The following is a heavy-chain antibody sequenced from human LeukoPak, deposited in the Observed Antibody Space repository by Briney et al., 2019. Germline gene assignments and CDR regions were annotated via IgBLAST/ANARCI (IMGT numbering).Heavy chain of an antibody. CDR3: ARPIQYCSGGSCYSEMFDY. CDR2: IYPGDSDT. D-gene: IGHD2-15*01. CDR1: GYSFTSYW. Sequence: GESLKISCKGSGYSFTSYWIGWVRQMPGKGLEWMGIIYPGDSDTRYSPSFQGQVTISADKSISTAYLQWSSLKASDTAMYYCARPIQYCSGGSCYSEMFDYWGQGTLVTVSS. V-gene: IGHV5-51*01. J-gene: IGHJ4*02.